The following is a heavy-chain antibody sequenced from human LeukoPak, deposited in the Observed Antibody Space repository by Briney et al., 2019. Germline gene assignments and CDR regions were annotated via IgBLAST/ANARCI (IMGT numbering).Heavy chain of an antibody. CDR1: GGSMSPYH. CDR3: ARAVSGRFDY. Sequence: SETLSLTYTVSGGSMSPYHWGWIRQPPGKGLEWTGYIYYSGSTNYNPSLKSRVTISVDTSKNQFSLKLSSVTAADTAIYYCARAVSGRFDYWGQGTLVTVSS. CDR2: IYYSGST. J-gene: IGHJ4*02. D-gene: IGHD6-19*01. V-gene: IGHV4-59*08.